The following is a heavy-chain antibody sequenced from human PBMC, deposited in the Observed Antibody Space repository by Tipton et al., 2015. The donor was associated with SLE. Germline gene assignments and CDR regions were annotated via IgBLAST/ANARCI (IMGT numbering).Heavy chain of an antibody. CDR3: ARLDTIFGVLN. V-gene: IGHV4-39*07. J-gene: IGHJ4*02. D-gene: IGHD3-3*01. CDR1: GASLSSTVYF. Sequence: TLSLTCSASGASLSSTVYFWGWIRQPPGKGLEYIGSIYYMGTTYYNPSPKSRITISADTSKNQFSLKLTSVTAADTAVYYCARLDTIFGVLNWGQGTLVTVSS. CDR2: IYYMGTT.